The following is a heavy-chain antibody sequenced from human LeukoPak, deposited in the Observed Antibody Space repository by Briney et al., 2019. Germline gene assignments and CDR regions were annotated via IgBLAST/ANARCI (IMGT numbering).Heavy chain of an antibody. D-gene: IGHD3-16*01. CDR1: GFTFISYG. J-gene: IGHJ6*02. Sequence: PGGSLRLSCAASGFTFISYGMHWVRQAPGKGLEWVAVIWYDGSNKYYADSVKGRFTISRDNSKNTLYLQMNSLRAEDTAVYYCARDYTPNPQYGIDVWGQGTTVTVSS. V-gene: IGHV3-33*01. CDR3: ARDYTPNPQYGIDV. CDR2: IWYDGSNK.